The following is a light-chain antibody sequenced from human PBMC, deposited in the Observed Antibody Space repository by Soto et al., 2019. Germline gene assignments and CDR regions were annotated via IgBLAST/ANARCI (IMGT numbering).Light chain of an antibody. Sequence: QSVLTQPASVSVSPGQSSTISCTGTSRDVGGYNYVSWYQQHPGKAPKLMIYDVNNRPSGVSNRFSGSKSGNTASLTISGLQAEDEADYYCTSYTTSDTLVVFGGGTKLTVL. CDR3: TSYTTSDTLVV. CDR2: DVN. J-gene: IGLJ2*01. V-gene: IGLV2-14*01. CDR1: SRDVGGYNY.